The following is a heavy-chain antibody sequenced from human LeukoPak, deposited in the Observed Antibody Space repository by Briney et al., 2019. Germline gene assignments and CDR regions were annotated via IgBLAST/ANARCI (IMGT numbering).Heavy chain of an antibody. CDR1: GYNFSGHY. CDR2: IKPSNGDT. V-gene: IGHV1-2*02. Sequence: SVKVSCNASGYNFSGHYMHWVRQAPGQGLEWLGWIKPSNGDTKYAQNFQGRVTMTRNTSISTAYMELSSLRSDDTAVYYCASPPLSSAMYYAHWGQGTLVTVSS. D-gene: IGHD1-26*01. CDR3: ASPPLSSAMYYAH. J-gene: IGHJ4*02.